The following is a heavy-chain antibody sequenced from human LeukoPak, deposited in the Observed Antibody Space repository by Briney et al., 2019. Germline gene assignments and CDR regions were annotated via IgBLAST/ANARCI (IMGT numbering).Heavy chain of an antibody. CDR2: ISSSSGTI. V-gene: IGHV3-48*01. CDR1: GFIFSNYN. Sequence: GGSLRLSCAASGFIFSNYNMNWVRQTPGKGLEWLSYISSSSGTIYYADSVKGRFTISGDNAKNSLYLQMNSLRAEDTAVYYCARDQDGGKYYYESSGYSHWGQGILVTVSS. CDR3: ARDQDGGKYYYESSGYSH. D-gene: IGHD3-22*01. J-gene: IGHJ4*02.